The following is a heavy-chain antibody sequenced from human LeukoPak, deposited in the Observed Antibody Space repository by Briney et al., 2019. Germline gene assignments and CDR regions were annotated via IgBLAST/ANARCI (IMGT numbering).Heavy chain of an antibody. Sequence: GGSLRLSCAASGFTVSSNYMSWVRQAPGKGLEWVSVIYSGGSTYYADSVKGRFTISRDNSKSTLYIQMNSLRAEDTAVYYCASIAAAGIVSGWYYYYMDVWGKGTTVTVSS. J-gene: IGHJ6*03. CDR1: GFTVSSNY. D-gene: IGHD6-13*01. CDR3: ASIAAAGIVSGWYYYYMDV. CDR2: IYSGGST. V-gene: IGHV3-53*01.